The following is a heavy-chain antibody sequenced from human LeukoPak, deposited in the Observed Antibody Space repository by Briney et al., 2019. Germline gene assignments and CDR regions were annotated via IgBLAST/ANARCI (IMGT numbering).Heavy chain of an antibody. D-gene: IGHD3-16*01. J-gene: IGHJ6*02. Sequence: GGPLRLSCATSGFTFSSIWMSWVRQAPGKGLEWVANIKHDGSETNYVDSVKGRFTISRDNAKNSLHLQMNSLRVEDTAVYYCAKNGGPHGMDVWGQGTTVTVSS. CDR3: AKNGGPHGMDV. CDR1: GFTFSSIW. V-gene: IGHV3-7*02. CDR2: IKHDGSET.